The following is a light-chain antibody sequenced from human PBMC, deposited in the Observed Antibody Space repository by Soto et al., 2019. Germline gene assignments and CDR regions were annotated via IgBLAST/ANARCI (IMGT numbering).Light chain of an antibody. CDR1: QSVSSSY. J-gene: IGKJ2*01. V-gene: IGKV3-20*01. CDR3: QRYGNSPMYT. Sequence: EIVLTQSPGTLSLSPGERAALSCRASQSVSSSYLAWYQKKPGQAPRLLIYGASSRATGIPDRFSGSGSGTDFTLIISRLEPEDFAVYYCQRYGNSPMYTFGQGTKLEIK. CDR2: GAS.